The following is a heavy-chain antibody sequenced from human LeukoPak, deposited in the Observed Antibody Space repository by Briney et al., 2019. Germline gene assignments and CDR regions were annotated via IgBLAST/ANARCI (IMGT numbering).Heavy chain of an antibody. J-gene: IGHJ6*03. CDR3: ARWALYYNYYMDV. V-gene: IGHV3-48*01. CDR1: GFTFSIYT. Sequence: GGSLRLSCAASGFTFSIYTMNWVRQAPGKGLEWVSYISSSSNTIYYADSVKGRFTISRDNAKNSLYLQMNSLRAEDTAVYYCARWALYYNYYMDVWGKGTTVTVSS. D-gene: IGHD3-10*01. CDR2: ISSSSNTI.